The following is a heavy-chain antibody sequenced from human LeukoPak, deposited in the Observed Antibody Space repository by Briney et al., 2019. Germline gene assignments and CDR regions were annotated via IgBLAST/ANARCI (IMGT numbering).Heavy chain of an antibody. Sequence: SETLSLTCAVSGGSIRSTSYYWGWIRQPPGKGLEWIGSIYYSGSTYYNPSLKSRVTISLDTSKNEFSLKLSSVTAADTAVYYCARVTGQFYFYYYMDVWGKGTTVTVSS. CDR2: IYYSGST. CDR3: ARVTGQFYFYYYMDV. V-gene: IGHV4-39*07. D-gene: IGHD7-27*01. J-gene: IGHJ6*03. CDR1: GGSIRSTSYY.